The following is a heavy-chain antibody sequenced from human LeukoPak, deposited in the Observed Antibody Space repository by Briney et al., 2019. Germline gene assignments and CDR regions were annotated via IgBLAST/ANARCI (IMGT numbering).Heavy chain of an antibody. D-gene: IGHD5-24*01. V-gene: IGHV1-69*04. J-gene: IGHJ4*02. CDR3: ARSHRDGYHNPEGY. CDR2: IIPILGIA. Sequence: SVKVSCKASGGTFSSYAISWVRQAPGQGLEWMGRIIPILGIANYAQKFQGRVTITADKSTSTAYMELSSLRSEDTAVYYCARSHRDGYHNPEGYWGQGTLVTVSS. CDR1: GGTFSSYA.